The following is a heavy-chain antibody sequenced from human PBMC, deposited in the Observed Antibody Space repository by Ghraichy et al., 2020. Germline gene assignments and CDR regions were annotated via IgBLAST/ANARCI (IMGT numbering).Heavy chain of an antibody. D-gene: IGHD5-12*01. V-gene: IGHV4-4*02. Sequence: SETLSLTCAVSGGSISSSNWWSWVRQPPGKGLEWIGEIYHSGSTNYNPSLKSRFTISVDKSKNQFSLKLSSVTAADTAVYYCASFSVSRSSGYGNWFDPWGQGTLVTVSS. CDR3: ASFSVSRSSGYGNWFDP. J-gene: IGHJ5*02. CDR1: GGSISSSNW. CDR2: IYHSGST.